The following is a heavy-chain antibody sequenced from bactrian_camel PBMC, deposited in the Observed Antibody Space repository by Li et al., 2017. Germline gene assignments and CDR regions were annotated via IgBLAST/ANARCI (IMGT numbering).Heavy chain of an antibody. CDR1: GFHFSTYW. CDR2: IDPGGGSI. D-gene: IGHD5*01. CDR3: VRDGPYGLGTFEYNF. J-gene: IGHJ4*01. V-gene: IGHV3S1*01. Sequence: HVQLVESGGGSVQAGGSLRLSCAASGFHFSTYWMFWVRQGPGKGLEWVSGIDPGGGSIDYADSMKGRFTISRDNAKNTVFLQMNTLKPEDTAVYYCVRDGPYGLGTFEYNFWGQGTQVTVS.